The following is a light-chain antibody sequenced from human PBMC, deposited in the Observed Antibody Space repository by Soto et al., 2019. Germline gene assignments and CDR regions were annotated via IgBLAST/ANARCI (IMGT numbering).Light chain of an antibody. Sequence: DIQMTQSPSTLSASVGDRVTITCRASQSISNWLAWYQQKPGKAPKLLIYKASSLESGVPSRFSGSGAATEFTLTTSSLQPDDVATYYCQQYNSSFGQGTKLESK. J-gene: IGKJ2*01. CDR2: KAS. V-gene: IGKV1-5*03. CDR3: QQYNSS. CDR1: QSISNW.